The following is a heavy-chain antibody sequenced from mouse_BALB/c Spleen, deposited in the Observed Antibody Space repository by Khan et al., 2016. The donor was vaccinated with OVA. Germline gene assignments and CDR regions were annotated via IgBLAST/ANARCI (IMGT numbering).Heavy chain of an antibody. CDR1: GFNIKDTY. CDR3: ATYYYGSSRYFDY. V-gene: IGHV14-3*02. CDR2: IDPANGNT. J-gene: IGHJ2*01. Sequence: VQLQQSGAELVKPGASVKLSCTLSGFNIKDTYMHWVKQRPEQGLEWIGRIDPANGNTKYDPKFQGTATITADTSSNTAYLQLSSLTSEDTAVYYCATYYYGSSRYFDYWGQGTTLTVSS. D-gene: IGHD1-1*01.